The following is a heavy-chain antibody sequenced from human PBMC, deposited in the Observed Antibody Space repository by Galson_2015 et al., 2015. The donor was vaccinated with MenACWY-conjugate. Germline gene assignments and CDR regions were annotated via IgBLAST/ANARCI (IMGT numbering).Heavy chain of an antibody. CDR3: AKADGDYDPLTGQLRSWLDP. J-gene: IGHJ5*02. CDR1: GFTFSTYA. Sequence: SLRLSCAASGFTFSTYAISWVRRAPGKGLEWVSTISGVIGTTYQADSVKGRFTISRDDSKNTLYLQLDNLRAEDTALYICAKADGDYDPLTGQLRSWLDPWGQGTLVTVSS. CDR2: ISGVIGTT. D-gene: IGHD3-9*01. V-gene: IGHV3-23*01.